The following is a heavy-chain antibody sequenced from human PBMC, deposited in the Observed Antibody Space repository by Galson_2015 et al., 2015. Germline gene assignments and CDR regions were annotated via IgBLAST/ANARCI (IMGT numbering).Heavy chain of an antibody. Sequence: ETLSLTCAVSGGSISSRNWWSWVRQPPGKGLEWIGEIYHSGSTNYNPSLKSRVTISVDKSKNQFSLKLSSVTAADTAVYYCARAPPRVFGGSSPRYMDVWGKGTTVTVSS. CDR2: IYHSGST. CDR3: ARAPPRVFGGSSPRYMDV. J-gene: IGHJ6*03. V-gene: IGHV4-4*02. D-gene: IGHD3-16*01. CDR1: GGSISSRNW.